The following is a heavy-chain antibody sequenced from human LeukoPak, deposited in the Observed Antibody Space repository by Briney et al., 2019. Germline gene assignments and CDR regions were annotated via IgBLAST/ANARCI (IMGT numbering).Heavy chain of an antibody. Sequence: SETLSLTCTVSGGSISSYYWSWIRQPPGKGLEWIGYIYYSGSTNYNPSLKSRVTISVDTSKNQFSLKLSSVTAADTAVYYCARLGYSSGLLDSWGQGTLVTVSS. D-gene: IGHD6-19*01. CDR2: IYYSGST. V-gene: IGHV4-59*01. J-gene: IGHJ4*02. CDR3: ARLGYSSGLLDS. CDR1: GGSISSYY.